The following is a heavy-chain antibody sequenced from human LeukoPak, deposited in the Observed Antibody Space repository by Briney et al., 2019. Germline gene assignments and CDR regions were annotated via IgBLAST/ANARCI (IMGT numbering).Heavy chain of an antibody. Sequence: SETLSLTCAVYGGSFSGYYWNWIRQPPGKGLEWIGEINHLGSANYNPSLKSRVTISVDTSKNQFSLKLDSVNAADTAVYYCAREGVGYCSSTSCYSILDYWGQGTLVTVSS. V-gene: IGHV4-34*01. CDR2: INHLGSA. CDR3: AREGVGYCSSTSCYSILDY. CDR1: GGSFSGYY. D-gene: IGHD2-2*01. J-gene: IGHJ4*02.